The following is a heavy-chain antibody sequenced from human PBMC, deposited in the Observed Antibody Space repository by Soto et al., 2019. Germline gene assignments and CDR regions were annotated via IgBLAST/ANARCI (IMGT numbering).Heavy chain of an antibody. D-gene: IGHD6-19*01. J-gene: IGHJ3*02. CDR3: AKERGAYSSGWDDAFDI. V-gene: IGHV3-23*01. CDR1: GFTFSSYA. Sequence: EVQLLESGGGLVQPGGSLRLSCAASGFTFSSYAMSWVRQAPGKGLEWVSAISGSGGSTYYADSVKGRFTISRDNSKNTLYLQMNSLRAEDTAVYYCAKERGAYSSGWDDAFDIWGQGTMVTVSS. CDR2: ISGSGGST.